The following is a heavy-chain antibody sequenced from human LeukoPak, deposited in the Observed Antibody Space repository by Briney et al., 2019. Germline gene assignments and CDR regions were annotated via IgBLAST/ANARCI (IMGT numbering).Heavy chain of an antibody. CDR2: INHSGST. CDR3: ARGPGHYYDSSGYYYRANLFDP. D-gene: IGHD3-22*01. Sequence: SETLSLTCAVYGGSFSVYYWSWIRQPPGRGLEWIGEINHSGSTNYNPSLKSRVTISVDASKNQFSLKLSSVTAADTAVYYCARGPGHYYDSSGYYYRANLFDPWGQGTLVTVSS. CDR1: GGSFSVYY. V-gene: IGHV4-34*01. J-gene: IGHJ5*02.